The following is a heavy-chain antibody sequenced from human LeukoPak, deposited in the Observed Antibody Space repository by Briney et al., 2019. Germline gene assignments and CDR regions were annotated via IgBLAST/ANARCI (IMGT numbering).Heavy chain of an antibody. J-gene: IGHJ6*03. D-gene: IGHD4-17*01. CDR3: ATHGRTVTNYYYYYYMDV. V-gene: IGHV1-2*02. CDR1: GYTFTGYY. Sequence: ASVKVSCKASGYTFTGYYMHWVRQAPGQGLEWMGWINPKTGGTKYAQRFQGRVTMTRDTSISTAYMELSSLRSEDTAVYYCATHGRTVTNYYYYYYMDVWGKGTTVTISS. CDR2: INPKTGGT.